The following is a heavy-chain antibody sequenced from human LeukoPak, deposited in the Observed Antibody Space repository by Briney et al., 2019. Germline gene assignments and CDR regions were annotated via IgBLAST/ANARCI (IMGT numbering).Heavy chain of an antibody. CDR3: ASVPESGYCSSTSCYEGSEYFRH. CDR1: GGSISSYY. CDR2: IYYSGST. Sequence: PSETLSLTCTVSGGSISSYYWSWIRQPPGKGLEWIGYIYYSGSTNYNPSLKSRVTISVDTSKNQFSLKLSSVTAADTAVYYCASVPESGYCSSTSCYEGSEYFRHWGQGTLVTVSS. J-gene: IGHJ1*01. D-gene: IGHD2-2*01. V-gene: IGHV4-59*01.